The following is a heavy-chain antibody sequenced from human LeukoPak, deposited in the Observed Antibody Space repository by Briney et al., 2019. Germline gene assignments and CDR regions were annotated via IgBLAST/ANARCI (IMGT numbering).Heavy chain of an antibody. CDR1: GFTFSSYG. CDR3: AKVLLSGGSCYSDCDY. V-gene: IGHV3-23*01. J-gene: IGHJ4*02. CDR2: ISGSGGST. Sequence: GGSLRLSCAASGFTFSSYGMHWVRQAPGKGLEWVSAISGSGGSTYYADSVKGRFTISRDNSKNTLYLQMNSLRAEDTAVYYCAKVLLSGGSCYSDCDYWGQGTLVTVSS. D-gene: IGHD2-15*01.